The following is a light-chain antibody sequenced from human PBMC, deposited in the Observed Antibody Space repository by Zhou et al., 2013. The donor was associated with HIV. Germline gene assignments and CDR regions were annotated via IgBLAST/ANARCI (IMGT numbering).Light chain of an antibody. Sequence: EIVLTQSPATLSLSPGERATLSCRASQSVGSYLAWYQQKPGQAPRLLIYGASYRVTGVPDRFSGSGSGTDFTLTISRLEPEDFAVYYCQQYGSLPPTFGQGTKLEIK. CDR1: QSVGSY. CDR3: QQYGSLPPT. J-gene: IGKJ2*01. CDR2: GAS. V-gene: IGKV3-20*01.